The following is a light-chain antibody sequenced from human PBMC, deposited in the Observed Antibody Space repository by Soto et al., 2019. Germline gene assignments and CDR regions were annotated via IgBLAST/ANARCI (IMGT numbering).Light chain of an antibody. V-gene: IGKV1-39*01. CDR1: QSISNW. Sequence: GDRVTITCRASQSISNWLAWYQQKPGKAPKLLIYDASSLERGVPSRFSGSGSGTDFTLTISSLQAEDIATYYCQESYSTSFGQGTRLEIK. J-gene: IGKJ5*01. CDR2: DAS. CDR3: QESYSTS.